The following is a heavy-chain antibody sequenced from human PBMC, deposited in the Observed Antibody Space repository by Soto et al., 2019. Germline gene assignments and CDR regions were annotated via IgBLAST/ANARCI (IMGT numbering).Heavy chain of an antibody. CDR1: GGSISSGDCY. D-gene: IGHD4-17*01. J-gene: IGHJ4*02. V-gene: IGHV4-30-4*01. CDR3: ARDRGYGDPLVFFDY. CDR2: IYHSGST. Sequence: SETLSLTCTVSGGSISSGDCYWSWIRQPPGKGLEWIGEIYHSGSTNYNPSLKSRVTISVDKSKNQFSLKLSSVTAADTAVYYCARDRGYGDPLVFFDYWGQGTLVTVSS.